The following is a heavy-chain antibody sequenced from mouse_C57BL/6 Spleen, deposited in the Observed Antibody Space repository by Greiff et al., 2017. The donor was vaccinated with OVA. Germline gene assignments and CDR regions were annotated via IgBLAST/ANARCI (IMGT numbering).Heavy chain of an antibody. CDR1: GFSFNTYA. D-gene: IGHD2-5*01. V-gene: IGHV10-1*01. J-gene: IGHJ3*01. CDR3: VRHDSNYGFAY. Sequence: EVQLVESGGGLVQPKGSLKLSCAASGFSFNTYAMNWVRQAPGKGLEWVARIRSKSNNYATYYADSVKDRFTISRDDSESMLYLQMNNLKTEDTAMYYCVRHDSNYGFAYWGQGTLVTVSA. CDR2: IRSKSNNYAT.